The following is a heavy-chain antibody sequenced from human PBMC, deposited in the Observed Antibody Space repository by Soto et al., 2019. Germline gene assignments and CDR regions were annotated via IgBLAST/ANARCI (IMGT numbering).Heavy chain of an antibody. CDR1: GYKFTTHG. CDR3: ARGLGTNGLDV. Sequence: QVQLLQSGAEVKKPGASVKVSCKASGYKFTTHGITWVRQAPGQGLEWLGGISTYNGNTDYAQNLQDRVTMTTETSTSTAYLEVRSLTSDDTAVYFCARGLGTNGLDVWGQGTTVTVSS. CDR2: ISTYNGNT. D-gene: IGHD7-27*01. J-gene: IGHJ6*02. V-gene: IGHV1-18*04.